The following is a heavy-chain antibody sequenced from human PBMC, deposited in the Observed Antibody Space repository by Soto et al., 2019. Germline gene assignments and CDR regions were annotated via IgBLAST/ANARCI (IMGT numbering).Heavy chain of an antibody. CDR1: GFTFSDHY. CDR2: TRHRPNTYTT. J-gene: IGHJ6*02. D-gene: IGHD4-4*01. Sequence: WGSLRLSCAASGFTFSDHYMDWVRQAPGKGLEWVSRTRHRPNTYTTDYAASVRDRFTISRDDSKSSLYLQMNSLKTEDTAVYYCARGHSNYWDGMDVWGQGTTVTVSS. V-gene: IGHV3-72*01. CDR3: ARGHSNYWDGMDV.